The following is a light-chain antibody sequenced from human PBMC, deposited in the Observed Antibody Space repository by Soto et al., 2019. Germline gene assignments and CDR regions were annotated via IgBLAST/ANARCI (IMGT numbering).Light chain of an antibody. V-gene: IGKV3-20*01. CDR2: GAS. J-gene: IGKJ1*01. Sequence: ERVRTQSPATLSLSPGDRATLSCRASQSISSYLAWYQQKPGQAPRPLIYGASSRATGIPDRFSGSGSGTDFTLTISRLEPEDFAVYYCQQYGSSPQTFGQGTKV. CDR3: QQYGSSPQT. CDR1: QSISSY.